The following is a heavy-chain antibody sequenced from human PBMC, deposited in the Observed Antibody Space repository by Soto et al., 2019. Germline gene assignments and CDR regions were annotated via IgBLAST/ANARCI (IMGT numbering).Heavy chain of an antibody. Sequence: SETLSLTCTVSGGSISSYYWSWIRQPPGKGLEWIGYIYYSGSTNYNPSLKSRVTISVDTSKNQFSLKLSSVIAADTAVYYCARDSGYSNYYYYYYMDVWGKGTTVTVSS. CDR3: ARDSGYSNYYYYYYMDV. V-gene: IGHV4-59*01. D-gene: IGHD6-13*01. CDR1: GGSISSYY. J-gene: IGHJ6*03. CDR2: IYYSGST.